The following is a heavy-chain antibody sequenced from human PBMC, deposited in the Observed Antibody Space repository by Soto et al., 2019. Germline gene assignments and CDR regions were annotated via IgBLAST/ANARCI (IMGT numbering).Heavy chain of an antibody. CDR3: DRGAKCYYDSSGYYLDY. V-gene: IGHV4-30-2*01. Sequence: SETLSLTCAVSGGSISSGGYSWSWIRQPPGKGLEWIGYIYHSGSTYYNPSLKSRVTISVDRSKNQFSLKLSSVTAADTAVYYCDRGAKCYYDSSGYYLDYWGQGTLVTVSS. J-gene: IGHJ4*02. CDR2: IYHSGST. CDR1: GGSISSGGYS. D-gene: IGHD3-22*01.